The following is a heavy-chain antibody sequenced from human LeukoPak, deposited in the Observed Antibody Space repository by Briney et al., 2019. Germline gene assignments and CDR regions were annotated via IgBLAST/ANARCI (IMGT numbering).Heavy chain of an antibody. Sequence: GGSLRLSCAASGFTFSSYAMFWVRQAPGKGLEWVSGISGSGDRTYYADSVKGRFTISRDNSKSTLYLQMNSLRAEDTAVYYCARDNVLRYFDWGQGTLVTVSS. J-gene: IGHJ4*02. CDR3: ARDNVLRYFD. V-gene: IGHV3-23*01. CDR2: ISGSGDRT. D-gene: IGHD3-9*01. CDR1: GFTFSSYA.